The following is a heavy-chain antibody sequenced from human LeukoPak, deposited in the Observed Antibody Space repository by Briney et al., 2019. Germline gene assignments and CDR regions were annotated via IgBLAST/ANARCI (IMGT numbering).Heavy chain of an antibody. D-gene: IGHD6-13*01. CDR2: ISSSSSYI. J-gene: IGHJ4*02. CDR3: ARDPPRIAAAGYYFDY. V-gene: IGHV3-21*01. Sequence: GGSLRLSCAASGFTFSSYSMNWVRQAPGKGLEWVSSISSSSSYIYYADSVKGRFTISRDNAKNSLCLQMNSLRAEDTAVYYCARDPPRIAAAGYYFDYWGQGTLVTVSS. CDR1: GFTFSSYS.